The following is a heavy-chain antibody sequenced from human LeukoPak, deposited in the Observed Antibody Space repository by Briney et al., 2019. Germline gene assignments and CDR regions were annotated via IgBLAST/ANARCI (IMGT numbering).Heavy chain of an antibody. J-gene: IGHJ6*02. CDR3: ARDLAVAGPYYYYGMDV. Sequence: SSETLSLTCTVSGGSISSGGYYWSWIRQHPGKGLEWIGYIYYSGSTYYNPSLKSRVTISVDTSKNQFSLKLSSVTAADTAVYYCARDLAVAGPYYYYGMDVWGQGTTVTVSS. CDR1: GGSISSGGYY. CDR2: IYYSGST. V-gene: IGHV4-31*03. D-gene: IGHD6-19*01.